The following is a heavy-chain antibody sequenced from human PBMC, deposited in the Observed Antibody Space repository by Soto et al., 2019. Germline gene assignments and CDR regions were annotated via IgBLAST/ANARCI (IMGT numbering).Heavy chain of an antibody. CDR1: GGTFGNYA. V-gene: IGHV1-69*06. CDR3: AREGFSGSYLAY. Sequence: QVHLVQSGAEVKKPGSSVKVSCKASGGTFGNYAISWVRQAPGQGLEWMGGIVPIFTAPNYAQKFQGRVTITADKSTNTVYMELSSLRSEGTAVYYCAREGFSGSYLAYWGQGTLVTVSS. CDR2: IVPIFTAP. D-gene: IGHD1-26*01. J-gene: IGHJ4*02.